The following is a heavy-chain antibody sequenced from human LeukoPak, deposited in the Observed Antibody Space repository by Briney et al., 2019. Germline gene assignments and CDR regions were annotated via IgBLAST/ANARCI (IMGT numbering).Heavy chain of an antibody. D-gene: IGHD5-24*01. Sequence: GGSLRLSCAASGFTFSDYYMSWIRQAPGKGLEWVSYISSSGSTIYYADSVRGRFTISRDNAKNSLFLQMNSLRVDDTATYYCARAGEMRYMDVWGKGTAVAVS. CDR1: GFTFSDYY. CDR3: ARAGEMRYMDV. CDR2: ISSSGSTI. V-gene: IGHV3-11*01. J-gene: IGHJ6*03.